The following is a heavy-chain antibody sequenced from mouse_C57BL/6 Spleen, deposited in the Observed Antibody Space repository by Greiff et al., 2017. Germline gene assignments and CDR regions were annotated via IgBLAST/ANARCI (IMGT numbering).Heavy chain of an antibody. J-gene: IGHJ3*01. CDR3: ASGGYGNSFRLGFAY. V-gene: IGHV1-72*01. Sequence: QVQLQQSGAELVKPGASVKLSCKASGYTFTSYWMHWVKQRPGRGLEWLGRIDPNGGGTKYNEKFKSKDTLTVDKPSSTAYMQLSILTSEDSEVYYCASGGYGNSFRLGFAYWGQGTLVTVSA. CDR2: IDPNGGGT. CDR1: GYTFTSYW. D-gene: IGHD2-1*01.